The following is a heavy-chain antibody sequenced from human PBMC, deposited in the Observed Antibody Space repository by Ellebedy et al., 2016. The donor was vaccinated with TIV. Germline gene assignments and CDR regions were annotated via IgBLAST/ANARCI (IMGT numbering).Heavy chain of an antibody. CDR1: GFTFRSYA. D-gene: IGHD1-1*01. CDR2: ISGSGGST. J-gene: IGHJ4*02. V-gene: IGHV3-23*01. CDR3: AKDETGDYYFDY. Sequence: GESLKISCAASGFTFRSYALSWVRQAPGKGLEWVSGISGSGGSTHYADSVKGRFTISRDNPKNTLYLQMTSLRADDTAVYYCAKDETGDYYFDYWGQGTLVTVSS.